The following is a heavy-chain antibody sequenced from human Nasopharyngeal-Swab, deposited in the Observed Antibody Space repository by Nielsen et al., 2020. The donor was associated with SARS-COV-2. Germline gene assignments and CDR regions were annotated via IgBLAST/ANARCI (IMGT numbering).Heavy chain of an antibody. Sequence: GGSLRLSCRASGFAFRSHWMDWARQAPGKGLVWVSRINSDGSSTSYADSVKGRFTISRDNAKNTLYLQMNSLRAEDTAVYYCARDCMITFGGVPNWFDPWGQGTLVTVSS. D-gene: IGHD3-16*01. J-gene: IGHJ5*02. CDR1: GFAFRSHW. CDR2: INSDGSST. CDR3: ARDCMITFGGVPNWFDP. V-gene: IGHV3-74*01.